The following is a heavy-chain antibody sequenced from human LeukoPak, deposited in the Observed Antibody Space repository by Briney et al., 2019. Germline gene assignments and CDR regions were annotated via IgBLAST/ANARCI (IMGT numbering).Heavy chain of an antibody. CDR2: ISGSGAST. D-gene: IGHD6-19*01. Sequence: GGSLRLSCVASGFTFNNYAMSWVRQAPGKGLEWVSSISGSGASTYYADSVKGRFTISRDNSKNTLFLQMNSLRAEDTAVYYCATQRSGWHYFDYWGQGTLVTVSS. CDR3: ATQRSGWHYFDY. CDR1: GFTFNNYA. J-gene: IGHJ4*02. V-gene: IGHV3-23*01.